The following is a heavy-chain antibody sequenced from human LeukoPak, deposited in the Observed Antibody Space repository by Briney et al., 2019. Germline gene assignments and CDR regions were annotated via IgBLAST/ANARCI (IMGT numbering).Heavy chain of an antibody. J-gene: IGHJ4*02. CDR2: ISLSGLT. V-gene: IGHV4-39*07. CDR3: SRENGAFSPFGY. Sequence: SETLSLTCTVSDGSISSSSYYWGWIRQPPGQGLEWIGEISLSGLTNYNPSLKSRVTMALDKSKNHLSLNLTSVTAADTAVYYCSRENGAFSPFGYWGQGTLVTVPS. D-gene: IGHD2-8*01. CDR1: DGSISSSSYY.